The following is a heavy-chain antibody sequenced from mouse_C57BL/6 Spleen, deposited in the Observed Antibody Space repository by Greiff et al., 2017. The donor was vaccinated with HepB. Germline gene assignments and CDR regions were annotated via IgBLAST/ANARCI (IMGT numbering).Heavy chain of an antibody. CDR3: TRVGIRSYYVNYAAWFAY. Sequence: QVQLQQSGAELVRPGASVTLSCKASGYTFTDYEMHWVKQTPVHGLEWIGAIDPETGGTAYNQKFKGKAILTADKSSSTAYMELRSLTSEDSAVYYCTRVGIRSYYVNYAAWFAYWGQGTLVTVSA. D-gene: IGHD2-1*01. J-gene: IGHJ3*01. V-gene: IGHV1-15*01. CDR1: GYTFTDYE. CDR2: IDPETGGT.